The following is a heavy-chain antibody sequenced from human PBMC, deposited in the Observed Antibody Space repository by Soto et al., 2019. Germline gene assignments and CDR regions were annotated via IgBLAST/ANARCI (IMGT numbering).Heavy chain of an antibody. J-gene: IGHJ4*02. Sequence: PGGSLRLSCVASGFDFSDFHISWVRQAPGKGLEWISYISSSLGHTGYAESVKGRFTISRDNAKSSVFLEMSDLRSDDAAVYYCAANWNFGLNFWGQGTLVTVSS. D-gene: IGHD1-1*01. V-gene: IGHV3-11*03. CDR2: ISSSLGHT. CDR3: AANWNFGLNF. CDR1: GFDFSDFH.